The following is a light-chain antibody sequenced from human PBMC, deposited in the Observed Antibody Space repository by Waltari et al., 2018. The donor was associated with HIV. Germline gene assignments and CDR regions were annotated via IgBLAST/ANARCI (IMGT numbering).Light chain of an antibody. V-gene: IGLV2-23*02. CDR1: FSDVGSYNL. Sequence: QSALTQPPPVSGSPRQSITISCTETFSDVGSYNLVSWYQKHPGEAPKIMIYEVTKRTSGVSSRFSGSKSGNTASLTISGLQAEDEADYYCCSYAGSRIHVVFGGGTKLTVL. J-gene: IGLJ2*01. CDR3: CSYAGSRIHVV. CDR2: EVT.